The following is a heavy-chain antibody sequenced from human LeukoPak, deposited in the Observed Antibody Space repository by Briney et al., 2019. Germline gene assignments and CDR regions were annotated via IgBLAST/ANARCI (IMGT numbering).Heavy chain of an antibody. CDR1: GSSISSYY. V-gene: IGHV4-59*01. Sequence: PSETLPLTCTVSGSSISSYYWSWIRQPPGKGLEWIGYIYYSGSTNYNPSLKSRVTISVDTSKNQFSLKLSSVTAADTAVYYCARVGQGSSWYSWFDPWGQGTLVTVSS. CDR3: ARVGQGSSWYSWFDP. J-gene: IGHJ5*02. CDR2: IYYSGST. D-gene: IGHD6-13*01.